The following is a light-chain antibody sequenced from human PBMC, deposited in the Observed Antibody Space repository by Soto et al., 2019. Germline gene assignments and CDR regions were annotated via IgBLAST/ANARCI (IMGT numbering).Light chain of an antibody. Sequence: EIVLTQSPGTLSLSPGEGATLSCRASQSVSSTYLAWYQQKPGQAPRLLIFGASSRATGIPDRFSGSGSGTDFTLTISRLEPEDFAVYYCQQYGSSSYTFGQGTKLVIK. J-gene: IGKJ2*01. V-gene: IGKV3-20*01. CDR3: QQYGSSSYT. CDR1: QSVSSTY. CDR2: GAS.